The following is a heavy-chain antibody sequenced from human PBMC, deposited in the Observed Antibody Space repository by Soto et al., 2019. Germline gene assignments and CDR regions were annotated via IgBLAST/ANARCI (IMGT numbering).Heavy chain of an antibody. CDR1: GVSISSGGYY. D-gene: IGHD3-3*01. V-gene: IGHV4-31*03. J-gene: IGHJ5*02. CDR3: ARAFPLYDFWSGSARGFDP. Sequence: SETLSLTCTVSGVSISSGGYYWSWIRQNPGKGLEWIGYIYYSGSTYYNPSLKSRVTISVDTSKNQFSLKLSSVTGADTAVYYCARAFPLYDFWSGSARGFDPWGQGTPVTVS. CDR2: IYYSGST.